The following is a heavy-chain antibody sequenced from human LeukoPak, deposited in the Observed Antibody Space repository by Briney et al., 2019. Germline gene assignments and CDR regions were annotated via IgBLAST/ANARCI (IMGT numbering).Heavy chain of an antibody. CDR3: ASIPLSPYDYVWGSYRLGDY. J-gene: IGHJ4*02. CDR2: ISSSSSYI. V-gene: IGHV3-21*01. D-gene: IGHD3-16*02. Sequence: GGSLRLSCAASGFTFSSYSMNWVRQAPGKGLEWVSSISSSSSYIYYADSVKGRFTISRDNAKDSLYLQMNSLRAEDTAVYYCASIPLSPYDYVWGSYRLGDYWGQGTLVTVSS. CDR1: GFTFSSYS.